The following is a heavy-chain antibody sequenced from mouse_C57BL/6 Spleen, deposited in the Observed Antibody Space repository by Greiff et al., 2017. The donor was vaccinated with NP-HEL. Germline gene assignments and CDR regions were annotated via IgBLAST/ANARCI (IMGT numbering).Heavy chain of an antibody. CDR3: TKWLLGYYFDY. CDR1: GFNIKDYY. CDR2: IDPEDGDT. Sequence: DVQLQESGAELVRPGASVKLSCTASGFNIKDYYMHWVKQRPEQGLEWIGRIDPEDGDTEYAPKFQGKATMTADTSSNTAYLQLSSLTSEDTAVYYCTKWLLGYYFDYWGQGTTLTVSS. D-gene: IGHD2-3*01. V-gene: IGHV14-1*01. J-gene: IGHJ2*01.